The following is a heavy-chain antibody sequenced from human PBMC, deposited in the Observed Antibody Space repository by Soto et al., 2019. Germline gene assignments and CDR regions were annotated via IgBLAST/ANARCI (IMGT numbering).Heavy chain of an antibody. CDR3: ARGSDTGYAYFPS. CDR1: GGYITSHY. D-gene: IGHD5-12*01. J-gene: IGHJ5*02. Sequence: SETLSLTCSVSGGYITSHYWTWVRQPPGKGLEWIGYMYYSGRTNYNPSLKSRVTVSIDPSQNQFSLKLTSVTAADTAVYYCARGSDTGYAYFPSWGQGILVTVSS. V-gene: IGHV4-59*11. CDR2: MYYSGRT.